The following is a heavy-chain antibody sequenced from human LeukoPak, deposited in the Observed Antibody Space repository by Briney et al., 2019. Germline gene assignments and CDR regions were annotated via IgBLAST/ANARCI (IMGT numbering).Heavy chain of an antibody. CDR2: IRSKAYGETI. D-gene: IGHD3-3*01. CDR1: GFTFGDYP. J-gene: IGHJ4*02. CDR3: ARGIFGVVIDY. Sequence: GGSLRLSCTGSGFTFGDYPINWVRQAPGKGLEWVGFIRSKAYGETIDYAASVKGRFTISRDDSKSIAYLQMNSLKTEDTAVYYCARGIFGVVIDYWGQGTLVTVSS. V-gene: IGHV3-49*04.